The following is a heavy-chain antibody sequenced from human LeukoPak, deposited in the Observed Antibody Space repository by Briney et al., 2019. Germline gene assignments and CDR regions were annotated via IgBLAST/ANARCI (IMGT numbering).Heavy chain of an antibody. Sequence: ASVKVSCKASGYTFTGYYIHWVRQAPGQGLEWMGWINPNSGGTSYAQKFQGRVTMTRDTSISTAYMELSRLRSDDTAVCYCARGDSPGRFDPWGQGTPVTVSS. D-gene: IGHD3-3*01. CDR1: GYTFTGYY. J-gene: IGHJ5*02. V-gene: IGHV1-2*02. CDR2: INPNSGGT. CDR3: ARGDSPGRFDP.